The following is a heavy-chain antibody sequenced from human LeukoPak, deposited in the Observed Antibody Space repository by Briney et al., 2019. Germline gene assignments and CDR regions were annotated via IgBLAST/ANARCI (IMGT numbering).Heavy chain of an antibody. D-gene: IGHD6-19*01. V-gene: IGHV3-7*01. Sequence: GRSLRLSCAASGFTFSSYWMSWVRQAPGKGLEWVANIKQDGSEKFYVDSVKGRFTISRDNAKNSLYLQMNSLRAEDTAVYYCARKGRYSSGWYEGYDYWGQGTLVTVSS. CDR2: IKQDGSEK. J-gene: IGHJ4*02. CDR1: GFTFSSYW. CDR3: ARKGRYSSGWYEGYDY.